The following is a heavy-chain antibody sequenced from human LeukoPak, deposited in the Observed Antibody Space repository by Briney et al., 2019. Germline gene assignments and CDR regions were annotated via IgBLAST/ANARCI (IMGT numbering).Heavy chain of an antibody. CDR1: GGSISSGGYY. Sequence: PSLSLSLTCTVSGGSISSGGYYWSWIRQHPGKGLEWIGYIYYSGSTYYNPSLKSRVTISVDTSKNQFSLKLSSVTAADTAVYYCARVGDSRGSSNNFDYWGQGTLVTVSS. J-gene: IGHJ4*02. D-gene: IGHD1-26*01. V-gene: IGHV4-31*03. CDR3: ARVGDSRGSSNNFDY. CDR2: IYYSGST.